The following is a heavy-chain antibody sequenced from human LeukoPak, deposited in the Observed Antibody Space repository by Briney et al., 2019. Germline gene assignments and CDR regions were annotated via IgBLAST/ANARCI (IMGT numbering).Heavy chain of an antibody. CDR2: ISSSSSTI. V-gene: IGHV3-48*01. CDR1: GFTFSSYS. CDR3: AREGICSSTSCYQSHYYYYMDV. D-gene: IGHD2-2*01. Sequence: SGGSLRLSCAASGFTFSSYSMNWARQAPGKGLEWVSYISSSSSTIYYADSVKGRFTISRDNAKNSLYLQMNSLRAEDTAVYYCAREGICSSTSCYQSHYYYYMDVWGKGTTVTVSS. J-gene: IGHJ6*03.